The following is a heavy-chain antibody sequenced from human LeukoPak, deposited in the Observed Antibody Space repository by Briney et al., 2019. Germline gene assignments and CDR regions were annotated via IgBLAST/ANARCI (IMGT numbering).Heavy chain of an antibody. D-gene: IGHD6-13*01. CDR3: ARERSSWYYLDY. J-gene: IGHJ4*02. CDR2: TYYRSQWYY. CDR1: GDIVSSNIAT. V-gene: IGHV6-1*01. Sequence: KTSQTLSLTCVLSGDIVSSNIATWNWIRQSPSRGLEWLGRTYYRSQWYYDYAVSVRSRITINPDTSKNRFSLQLSSVTPEDTAVYFCARERSSWYYLDYWGQGMLVTVSS.